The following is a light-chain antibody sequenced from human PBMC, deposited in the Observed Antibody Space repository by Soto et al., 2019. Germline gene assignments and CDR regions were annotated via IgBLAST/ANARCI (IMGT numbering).Light chain of an antibody. V-gene: IGLV2-14*01. Sequence: QSVLTQPASVSGSPGQSISISCTGTSSDVGGYKYVSWYQHYPGKAPKLMIYEVSNRPSGASNRFSGSKSGNTASLTISGLQAEDEADYYCTSYTSSSTGVFGGGTKLTVL. CDR3: TSYTSSSTGV. J-gene: IGLJ3*02. CDR1: SSDVGGYKY. CDR2: EVS.